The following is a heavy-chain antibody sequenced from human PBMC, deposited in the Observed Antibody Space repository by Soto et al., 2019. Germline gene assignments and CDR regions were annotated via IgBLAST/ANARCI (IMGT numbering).Heavy chain of an antibody. V-gene: IGHV3-23*01. J-gene: IGHJ5*02. Sequence: EVHLLESGGGLVQPGGSLRLSCAASGFTFSSYAMSWVRQAPGKGLEWVSSISGSGVSTYYADSVKGRFTISRDNSKNTRYLQMNSLRAEDTAVYYCAKGLSGGLVRGWFDPWCQGTLVTVSS. CDR2: ISGSGVST. D-gene: IGHD2-15*01. CDR1: GFTFSSYA. CDR3: AKGLSGGLVRGWFDP.